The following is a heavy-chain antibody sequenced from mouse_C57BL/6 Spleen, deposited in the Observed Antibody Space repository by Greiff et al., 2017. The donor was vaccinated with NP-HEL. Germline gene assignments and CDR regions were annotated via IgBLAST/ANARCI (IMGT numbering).Heavy chain of an antibody. D-gene: IGHD1-1*01. CDR2: ISDGGSYT. J-gene: IGHJ3*01. Sequence: DVKLVESGGGLVKPGGSLKLSCAASGFTFSSYAMSWVRQTPEKRLEWVATISDGGSYTYYPDNVKGRFTISRDNAKNNLYLQMSHLKSEDTAMYYCARDQGPYYYGTAWFAYWGQGTLVTVSA. CDR3: ARDQGPYYYGTAWFAY. V-gene: IGHV5-4*01. CDR1: GFTFSSYA.